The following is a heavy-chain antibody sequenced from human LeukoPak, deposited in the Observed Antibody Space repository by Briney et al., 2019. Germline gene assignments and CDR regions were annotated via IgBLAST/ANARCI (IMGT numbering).Heavy chain of an antibody. Sequence: KTSETLSLTCTVSGGSISSYYWSWIRQPPGKGLEWIGCIYYSGSTNYNPSLKSRVTISVDTSKNQFSLKLSSVTAADTAVYYCAGEGTAGTAFDIWGQGTMVTVSS. CDR3: AGEGTAGTAFDI. CDR2: IYYSGST. CDR1: GGSISSYY. V-gene: IGHV4-59*01. J-gene: IGHJ3*02. D-gene: IGHD6-13*01.